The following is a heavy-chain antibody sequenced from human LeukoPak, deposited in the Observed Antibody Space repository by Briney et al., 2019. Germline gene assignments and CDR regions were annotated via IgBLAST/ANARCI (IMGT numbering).Heavy chain of an antibody. CDR3: ARDRVYDSSGYDAFDI. J-gene: IGHJ3*02. CDR1: GGSISSYY. Sequence: SETLSLTCTVSGGSISSYYWSWIRQRPGKGLEWIGYIYYSGSTNYNPSLKSRVTISVDTSKNQFSLKLSSVTAADTAVYYCARDRVYDSSGYDAFDIWGQGTMVTVSS. D-gene: IGHD3-22*01. CDR2: IYYSGST. V-gene: IGHV4-59*01.